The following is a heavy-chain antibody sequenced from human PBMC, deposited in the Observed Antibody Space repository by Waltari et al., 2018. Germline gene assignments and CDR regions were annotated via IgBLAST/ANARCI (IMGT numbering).Heavy chain of an antibody. Sequence: QITLKESGPTLVKPTQTLTLTCTFSGFSLNTSEVGVGWIRQPPGKALEWLALISWNEDKRYSPSLKSRLTITKDTSKNQVVLTMTNMDPVDTATYYCAHRRGYGAYQPWGYWGQGTLVTVSS. CDR2: ISWNEDK. V-gene: IGHV2-5*01. CDR3: AHRRGYGAYQPWGY. CDR1: GFSLNTSEVG. J-gene: IGHJ4*02. D-gene: IGHD5-12*01.